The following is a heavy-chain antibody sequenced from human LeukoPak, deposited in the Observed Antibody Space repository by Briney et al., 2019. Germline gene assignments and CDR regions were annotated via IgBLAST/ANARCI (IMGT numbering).Heavy chain of an antibody. CDR3: ARVVPAAPHWFDL. J-gene: IGHJ5*02. CDR2: IYYSGST. V-gene: IGHV4-59*01. Sequence: SETLSLTCTVSGGSLCSYYWSCIWQPPGKGLEWIGYIYYSGSTNYNPSLKSRVTISVDTSKNQFSLKLSSVTAADTAVYYCARVVPAAPHWFDLWGQGTLVTVSS. D-gene: IGHD2-2*01. CDR1: GGSLCSYY.